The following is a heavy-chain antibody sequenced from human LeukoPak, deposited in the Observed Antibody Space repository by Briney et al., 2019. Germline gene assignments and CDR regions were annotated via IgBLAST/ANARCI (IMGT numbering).Heavy chain of an antibody. J-gene: IGHJ4*02. CDR1: GFTFSSYG. CDR2: TWYDGSNK. Sequence: PGGSLRLSCAASGFTFSSYGMHWVRQAPGKGLEWVAVTWYDGSNKYYADSVKGRFTISRDNSKNTLYLQMNSLRAEDTAVYYCARAGELLCFDYWGQGTLVTVSS. D-gene: IGHD1-26*01. CDR3: ARAGELLCFDY. V-gene: IGHV3-33*01.